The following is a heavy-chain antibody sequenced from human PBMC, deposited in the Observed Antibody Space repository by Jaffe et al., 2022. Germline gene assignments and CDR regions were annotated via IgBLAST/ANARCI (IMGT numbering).Heavy chain of an antibody. Sequence: QVQLQQWGAGLLKPSETLSLTCAVYGGSFSGYYWSWIRQPPGKGLEWIGEINHSGSTNYNPSLKSRVTISVDTSKNQFSLKLSSVTAADTAVYYCARGPPIGYCSGGSCYRWFDPWGQGTLVTVSS. D-gene: IGHD2-15*01. J-gene: IGHJ5*02. CDR2: INHSGST. V-gene: IGHV4-34*01. CDR3: ARGPPIGYCSGGSCYRWFDP. CDR1: GGSFSGYY.